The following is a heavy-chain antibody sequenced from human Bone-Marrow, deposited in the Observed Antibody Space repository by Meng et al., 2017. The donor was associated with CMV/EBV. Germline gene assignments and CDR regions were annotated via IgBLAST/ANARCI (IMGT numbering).Heavy chain of an antibody. Sequence: GESLKISCAASGFTVSSKYMSWVRQAPGKGLEWVSAISGSGCSTYYADSVKGRFTISRDNSKNTLYLQMNSLRAEDTAVYYCAKGTIFGHARYGMDVWAQGTTVTVSS. V-gene: IGHV3-23*01. CDR3: AKGTIFGHARYGMDV. J-gene: IGHJ6*02. D-gene: IGHD3-3*01. CDR1: GFTVSSKY. CDR2: ISGSGCST.